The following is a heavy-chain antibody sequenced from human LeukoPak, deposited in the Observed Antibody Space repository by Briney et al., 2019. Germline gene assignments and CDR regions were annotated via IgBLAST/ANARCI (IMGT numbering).Heavy chain of an antibody. CDR2: IYYSGST. CDR1: GDSISSDY. J-gene: IGHJ5*02. CDR3: ARRGGNYYGWFDP. V-gene: IGHV4-59*08. Sequence: PSETLSLTCTVSGDSISSDYWSRIRQPPGKGLEWIGYIYYSGSTNYNPSLKSRVTISLDTSRNQFSLKLSSVTAADTAVYFCARRGGNYYGWFDPWGQGTLVTVSS. D-gene: IGHD1-26*01.